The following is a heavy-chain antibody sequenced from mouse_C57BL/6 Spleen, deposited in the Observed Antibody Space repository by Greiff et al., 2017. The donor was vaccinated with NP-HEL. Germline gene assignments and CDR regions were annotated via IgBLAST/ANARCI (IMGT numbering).Heavy chain of an antibody. CDR3: ARANYYGMAMDY. CDR2: IHPNSGST. Sequence: QVQLQQPGAELVKPGASVKLSCKASGYTFTSYWMHWVKQRPGQGLEWIGMIHPNSGSTNYNEKFKSKATLTVDKSSSTAYMQLSSLTSEDSAVYYCARANYYGMAMDYWGQGTSVTVSS. CDR1: GYTFTSYW. V-gene: IGHV1-64*01. D-gene: IGHD1-1*01. J-gene: IGHJ4*01.